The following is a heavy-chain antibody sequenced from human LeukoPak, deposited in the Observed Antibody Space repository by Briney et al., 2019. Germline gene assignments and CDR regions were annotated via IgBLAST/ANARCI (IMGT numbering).Heavy chain of an antibody. V-gene: IGHV3-23*01. D-gene: IGHD5/OR15-5a*01. J-gene: IGHJ4*02. CDR1: GFTFRSHA. CDR2: ISAGATTT. Sequence: GGSLRLSCAASGFTFRSHAMHWVRQAPGKGLEWVSGISAGATTTYYADSVKGHSTISRDNSKNTLYLQMNSLRVDDTAMYYCAKGPTVSTFGYWGRGTLVTVSS. CDR3: AKGPTVSTFGY.